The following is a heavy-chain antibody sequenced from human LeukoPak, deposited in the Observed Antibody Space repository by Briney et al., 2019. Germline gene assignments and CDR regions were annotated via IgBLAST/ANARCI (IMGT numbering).Heavy chain of an antibody. CDR3: ARGTDFWSGYLASTYYMDV. Sequence: PSETLSLTCTVSGGSISSYYWSWIRQPPGKRLEWIGYIYTSGSTNYNPSLKSRVTISVDTSKNQFSLKLSSVTAADTAVYYRARGTDFWSGYLASTYYMDVWGKGTTVTVSS. V-gene: IGHV4-4*09. J-gene: IGHJ6*03. D-gene: IGHD3-3*01. CDR1: GGSISSYY. CDR2: IYTSGST.